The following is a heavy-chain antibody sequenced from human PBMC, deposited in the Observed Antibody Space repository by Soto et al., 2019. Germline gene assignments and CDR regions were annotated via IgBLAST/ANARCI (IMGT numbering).Heavy chain of an antibody. Sequence: GGCLRHYCAASGFAFSSYDMNWVRQAPGKGLEWVSYISSSAKTIYYAVSVKGRSTLYTANAKRSLYMKMNSLRAEDAAAYYCARDRDSDTFFPYFYGMDVWVQGT. CDR1: GFAFSSYD. CDR2: ISSSAKTI. V-gene: IGHV3-48*03. CDR3: ARDRDSDTFFPYFYGMDV. D-gene: IGHD3-16*01. J-gene: IGHJ6*02.